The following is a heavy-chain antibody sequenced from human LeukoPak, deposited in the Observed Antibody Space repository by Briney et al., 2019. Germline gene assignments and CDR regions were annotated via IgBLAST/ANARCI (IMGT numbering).Heavy chain of an antibody. CDR2: IGGSNYYRGST. CDR3: ARGGRLYPSYLIISSNYFDY. D-gene: IGHD2-8*01. V-gene: IGHV4-39*01. J-gene: IGHJ4*02. CDR1: GASISSSAYY. Sequence: PSETLSLTCTVSGASISSSAYYWGWIRQPPGKGLEWIGSIGGSNYYRGSTYYNPSLKSRVTIHVDTSKDQFSLKLSSVTAADTAVYYCARGGRLYPSYLIISSNYFDYWGQGTLVTVSS.